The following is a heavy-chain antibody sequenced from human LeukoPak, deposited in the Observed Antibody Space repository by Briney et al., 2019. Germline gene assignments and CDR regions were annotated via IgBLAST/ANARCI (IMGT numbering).Heavy chain of an antibody. D-gene: IGHD4-17*01. CDR2: INPSGGST. J-gene: IGHJ4*02. CDR1: GYTFTGYY. CDR3: ARGAVTWNFDY. V-gene: IGHV1-46*01. Sequence: ASVKVSCTASGYTFTGYYMHWVRQAPGQGLEWMGIINPSGGSTSYAQKFQGRVTMTRDTSTSTVYMELSSLRSEDTAVYYCARGAVTWNFDYWGQGTLVTVSS.